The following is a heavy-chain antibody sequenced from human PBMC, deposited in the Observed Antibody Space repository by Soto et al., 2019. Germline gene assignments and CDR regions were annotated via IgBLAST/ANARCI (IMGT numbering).Heavy chain of an antibody. Sequence: QVQLVQSGAEVKKPGASVKVSCKASGYTFTSYDINWVRQATGQGLEWMGWMNPNSGNTGYAQKFQGRVTMTRNTSKSTAYRELSSLRSEDTAVYYWAGGRGGLGLEVYYYGMDVWGQGTTVTVSS. J-gene: IGHJ6*02. CDR1: GYTFTSYD. D-gene: IGHD6-19*01. CDR2: MNPNSGNT. V-gene: IGHV1-8*01. CDR3: AGGRGGLGLEVYYYGMDV.